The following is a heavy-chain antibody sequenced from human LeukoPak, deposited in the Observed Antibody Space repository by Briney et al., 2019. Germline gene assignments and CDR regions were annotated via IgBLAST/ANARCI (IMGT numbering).Heavy chain of an antibody. D-gene: IGHD5-12*01. CDR2: ISSASTYI. J-gene: IGHJ4*02. CDR3: ARGKATFF. Sequence: GGSLRLSCAASGVTFSDYLMHWVRQAPGKGLEWVSSISSASTYIYHAESLKGRFTISRDNAKNSLYLQMNSLRAEGTAVYYCARGKATFFWGQGTLVTVSS. V-gene: IGHV3-21*01. CDR1: GVTFSDYL.